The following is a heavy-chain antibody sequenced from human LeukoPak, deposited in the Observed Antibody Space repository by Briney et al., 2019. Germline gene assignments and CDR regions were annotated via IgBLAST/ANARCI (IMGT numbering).Heavy chain of an antibody. CDR3: ARDHPRPGYDFWSGRPSGLDP. D-gene: IGHD3-3*01. CDR1: GGSLSSYY. J-gene: IGHJ5*02. Sequence: SETLSLTCTVSGGSLSSYYWSWIRQPPGKGLEWIGYIYYSGSTNYNPSLKSRVTISVDTSKNQFSLKLSSVTAADTAVYYCARDHPRPGYDFWSGRPSGLDPWGQGTLVTVSS. CDR2: IYYSGST. V-gene: IGHV4-59*01.